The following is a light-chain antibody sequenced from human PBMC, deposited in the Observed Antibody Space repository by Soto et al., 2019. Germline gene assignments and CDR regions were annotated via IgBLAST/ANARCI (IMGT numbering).Light chain of an antibody. Sequence: EIVMTQSPATLSVSPGERATLSCRASQSVSSDLAWYHQKPGQAPRLLIYGASTRATGIPARFSGSGSGTEFTLTINSLQSEDFAVYYCQQYESSPRTFGQGTKV. CDR3: QQYESSPRT. J-gene: IGKJ1*01. CDR2: GAS. V-gene: IGKV3-15*01. CDR1: QSVSSD.